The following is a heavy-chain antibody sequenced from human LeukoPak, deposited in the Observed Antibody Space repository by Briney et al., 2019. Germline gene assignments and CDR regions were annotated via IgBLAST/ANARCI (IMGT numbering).Heavy chain of an antibody. CDR1: GDSVSSNSAA. J-gene: IGHJ6*02. D-gene: IGHD6-13*01. CDR3: ARDSAAWYRGYYYYGMDV. V-gene: IGHV6-1*01. CDR2: TYYRSKWYN. Sequence: SQTLSLTCAISGDSVSSNSAAWNWIRQSPSRGLEWLGRTYYRSKWYNDYVVSVKSRITINPDTSKNQFSLQLNSVTPEDTAVYYCARDSAAWYRGYYYYGMDVWGQGTTVTVSS.